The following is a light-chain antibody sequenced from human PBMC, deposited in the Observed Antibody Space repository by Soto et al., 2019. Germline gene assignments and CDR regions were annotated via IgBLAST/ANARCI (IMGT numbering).Light chain of an antibody. V-gene: IGKV3-11*01. Sequence: EIVLTQSPATLSLSPGERATLSCRASQSVSSYLAWYQQKPGQAPRLLIYGAFNRAPGIPARFGGSGSGTDFTLTISSLEPEDFAVYYCQQRSNWPTFGPGTKVDIK. J-gene: IGKJ3*01. CDR2: GAF. CDR3: QQRSNWPT. CDR1: QSVSSY.